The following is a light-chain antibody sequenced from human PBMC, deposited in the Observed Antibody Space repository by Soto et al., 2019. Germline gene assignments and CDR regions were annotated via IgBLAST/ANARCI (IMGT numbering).Light chain of an antibody. CDR1: SSDVGGYNY. CDR2: EVS. Sequence: QSALTQSPSASGSPGQSVTISCTGTSSDVGGYNYVSWYQHHPGKAPKLMIYEVSKRPSGVPDRFSGSKSGNTASLTVSGLQGEDEADYYCSSYAGSNNLVFGGGTQLTVL. J-gene: IGLJ2*01. CDR3: SSYAGSNNLV. V-gene: IGLV2-8*01.